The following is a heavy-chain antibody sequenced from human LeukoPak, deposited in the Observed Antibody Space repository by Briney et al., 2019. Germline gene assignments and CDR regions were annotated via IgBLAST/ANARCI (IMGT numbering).Heavy chain of an antibody. CDR2: IGSGGGST. CDR3: AKGFLGGTDQYFDS. D-gene: IGHD6-19*01. V-gene: IGHV3-23*01. J-gene: IGHJ4*02. Sequence: GGSLRLSCKASGSTFSSYAMNWVRQAPGKGLEWFSAIGSGGGSTDYADSVQGRFTISRDNSKSTLYLQMNSLRAEDTAVYYCAKGFLGGTDQYFDSWGQGTLVTVS. CDR1: GSTFSSYA.